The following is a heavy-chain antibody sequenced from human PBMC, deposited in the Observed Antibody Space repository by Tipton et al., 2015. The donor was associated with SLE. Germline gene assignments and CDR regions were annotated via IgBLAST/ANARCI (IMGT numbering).Heavy chain of an antibody. J-gene: IGHJ4*02. CDR3: ARGRIAAL. CDR1: GGSFSGYY. CDR2: INHSGST. V-gene: IGHV4-34*01. Sequence: LVKPSETLSLTCAVYGGSFSGYYWSWIRQPPGKGLEWIGEINHSGSTNYNPSLKSRVTISVDTSKNQFSLKLSSVTAADTAVYYCARGRIAALWGQGTLVTVSS. D-gene: IGHD6-6*01.